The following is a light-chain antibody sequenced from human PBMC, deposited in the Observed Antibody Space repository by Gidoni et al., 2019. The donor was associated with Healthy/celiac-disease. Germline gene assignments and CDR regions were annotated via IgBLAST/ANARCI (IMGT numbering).Light chain of an antibody. CDR1: QSISSY. J-gene: IGKJ2*04. CDR3: QQSYSTPLSS. V-gene: IGKV1-39*01. Sequence: DIQITQSPSSLSASVGDRVTITCRASQSISSYLNWYQQKPGKAPKLLIYAASSLQSGVPSRFSGSGSGTDFTLTISSLQPEDFATYYCQQSYSTPLSSFGQGTKLESK. CDR2: AAS.